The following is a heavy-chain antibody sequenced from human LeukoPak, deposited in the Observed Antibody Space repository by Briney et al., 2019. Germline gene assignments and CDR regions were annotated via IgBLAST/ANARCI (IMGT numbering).Heavy chain of an antibody. V-gene: IGHV1-24*01. J-gene: IGHJ3*02. CDR2: FDPEDGET. CDR1: GYTLTELS. CDR3: ATSIAARLIGAFDI. D-gene: IGHD6-6*01. Sequence: ASVKVSCKVSGYTLTELSMHWVRQAPGKGLEWMGGFDPEDGETIYAQKFQGRVTMTEDTSTDTAYMELRSLRSEDTAVYYCATSIAARLIGAFDIWGQGTMVTVSS.